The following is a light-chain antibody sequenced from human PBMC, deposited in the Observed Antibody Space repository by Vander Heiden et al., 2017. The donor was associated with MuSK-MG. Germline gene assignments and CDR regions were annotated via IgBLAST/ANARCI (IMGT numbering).Light chain of an antibody. J-gene: IGLJ2*01. CDR1: SSHIGSNP. Sequence: QSVLTHPPSASGTPGQSVPLPCSGSSSHIGSNPVNWYQQLPGTETKLLIDSKHQRPSGVPDRFSGSKAGTSASRAISGLQSEDEAEYYCVEWDDSLIAFVVGGGTKMTVL. CDR3: VEWDDSLIAFV. V-gene: IGLV1-44*01. CDR2: SKH.